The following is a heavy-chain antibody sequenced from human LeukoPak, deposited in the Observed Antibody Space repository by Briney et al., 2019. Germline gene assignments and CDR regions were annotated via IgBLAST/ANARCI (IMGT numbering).Heavy chain of an antibody. J-gene: IGHJ4*02. CDR1: GYTFTSYY. V-gene: IGHV1-46*01. CDR3: TRGGYCSSTSCLDFDY. D-gene: IGHD2-2*01. CDR2: INPSGGST. Sequence: ASAKVSCKASGYTFTSYYMRWVRQAPGQGLEWMGIINPSGGSTSYAQKFQGRVTMTRDTSTSTVYMELSSLRSEDTAVYYCTRGGYCSSTSCLDFDYWGQGTLVTVSS.